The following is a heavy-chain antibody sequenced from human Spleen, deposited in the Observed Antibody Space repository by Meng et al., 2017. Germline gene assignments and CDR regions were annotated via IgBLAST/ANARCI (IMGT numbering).Heavy chain of an antibody. Sequence: EGLVNPGRSHGTAWGASGFNFGSYSMNWVRQAPGKGLEWVSSISSSSSYIYYADSVKGRFTISRDNAKNSLYLQMNSLRAEDTAVYYCARVAGTRGYWGQGTLVTVSS. CDR2: ISSSSSYI. D-gene: IGHD1-7*01. CDR3: ARVAGTRGY. CDR1: GFNFGSYS. V-gene: IGHV3-21*01. J-gene: IGHJ4*02.